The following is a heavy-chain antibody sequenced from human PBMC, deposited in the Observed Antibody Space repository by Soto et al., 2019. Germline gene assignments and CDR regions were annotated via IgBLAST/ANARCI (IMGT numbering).Heavy chain of an antibody. Sequence: GASVKVSCKASGYAFTNYGISWVRQAPGQGLEWMGWITVNSGNTKYAQKIQGRVTMSTDTSTSTAYMELRSLRYDDTDVYFCARGLGGGYYYLDYWGQGTLVTVSS. D-gene: IGHD1-26*01. J-gene: IGHJ4*02. CDR1: GYAFTNYG. CDR3: ARGLGGGYYYLDY. CDR2: ITVNSGNT. V-gene: IGHV1-18*01.